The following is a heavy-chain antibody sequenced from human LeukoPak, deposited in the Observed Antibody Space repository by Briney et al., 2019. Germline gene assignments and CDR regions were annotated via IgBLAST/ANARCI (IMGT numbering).Heavy chain of an antibody. CDR2: ISSSSSTI. D-gene: IGHD5-18*01. CDR1: GFTFSSYS. CDR3: ARTNTAMVSHYYYYMDV. Sequence: GGSLRLSCAASGFTFSSYSMNWVRQAPGKGLQWVSFISSSSSTIYYADSVKGRFTISRDNAKNSLYLQMNSLRAEDTAVYYCARTNTAMVSHYYYYMDVWGKGTTVTISS. J-gene: IGHJ6*03. V-gene: IGHV3-48*04.